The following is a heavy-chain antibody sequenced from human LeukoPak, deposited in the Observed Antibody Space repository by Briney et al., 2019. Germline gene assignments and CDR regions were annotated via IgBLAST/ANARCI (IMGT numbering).Heavy chain of an antibody. CDR3: ARDYDYVWGSYRHYFDY. V-gene: IGHV1-2*02. D-gene: IGHD3-16*02. CDR1: GFTFSGSA. Sequence: PGGSLRLSCAASGFTFSGSAMHWVRQAPGQGLEWMGWINPNSGVTNYAQKFQGRVTMTRDTSISTAYMELSRLRSDDTAVYYCARDYDYVWGSYRHYFDYWGQGTLVTVSS. J-gene: IGHJ4*02. CDR2: INPNSGVT.